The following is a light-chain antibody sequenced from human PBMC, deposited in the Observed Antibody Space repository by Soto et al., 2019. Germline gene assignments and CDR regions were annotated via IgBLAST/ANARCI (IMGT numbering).Light chain of an antibody. CDR3: QQYNNWPPDRT. CDR2: GAS. J-gene: IGKJ1*01. Sequence: EIVMTQSPATLSVSPGERATLSCRASQSVSSNLAWYQQKPGQAPRLLIYGASTRDTGIPARFSGSGSGTNFTLTIRSLHSEDFAIYFCQQYNNWPPDRTFGQGTKVEIK. CDR1: QSVSSN. V-gene: IGKV3-15*01.